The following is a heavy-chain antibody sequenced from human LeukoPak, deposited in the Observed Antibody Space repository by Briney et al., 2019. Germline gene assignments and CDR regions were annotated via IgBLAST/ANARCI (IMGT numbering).Heavy chain of an antibody. V-gene: IGHV1-46*01. CDR1: GYTFTSYH. CDR3: ASSGGIYCSSTSCYNPPTLYYYMDV. Sequence: GASVKVSCKASGYTFTSYHMHWVRQAPGQGLEWMGIINPSGGTTNYAQKFQGRVTITADESTSTAYMELSSLRSEDTAVYYCASSGGIYCSSTSCYNPPTLYYYMDVWGKGTTVTISS. CDR2: INPSGGTT. J-gene: IGHJ6*03. D-gene: IGHD2-2*01.